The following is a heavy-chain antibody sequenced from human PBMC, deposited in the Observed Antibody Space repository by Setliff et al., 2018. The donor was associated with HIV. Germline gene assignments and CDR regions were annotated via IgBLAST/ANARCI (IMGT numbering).Heavy chain of an antibody. Sequence: GASQKISCAASVFMLNNHYMNWVRLAPGKGREWVSSISITSKYMYYDYSVRGRFTISRCNAKNSLYLQINSLRAEATTVYYCARGQSGYDVFGMYFWGQGTRVTVSS. D-gene: IGHD5-12*01. CDR1: VFMLNNHY. CDR2: ISITSKYM. J-gene: IGHJ6*02. V-gene: IGHV3-21*01. CDR3: ARGQSGYDVFGMYF.